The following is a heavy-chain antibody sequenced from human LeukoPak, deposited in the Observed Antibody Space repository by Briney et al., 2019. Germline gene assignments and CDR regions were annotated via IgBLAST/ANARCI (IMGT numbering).Heavy chain of an antibody. CDR3: ASQYCSGGSCCDY. V-gene: IGHV4-39*01. D-gene: IGHD2-15*01. J-gene: IGHJ4*02. CDR2: IYYSGST. Sequence: SETLSLTCTVSGGSISSSSYYWGWLREPPGEGVGWFGSIYYSGSTYYNPSLKSRVTISIDTSKNQFSLKLSSVTAADTAVYYCASQYCSGGSCCDYWGQGTLVTVSS. CDR1: GGSISSSSYY.